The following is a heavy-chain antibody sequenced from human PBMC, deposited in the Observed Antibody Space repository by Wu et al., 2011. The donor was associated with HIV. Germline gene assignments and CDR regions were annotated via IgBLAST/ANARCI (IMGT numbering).Heavy chain of an antibody. Sequence: QVQLVQSGAEVKKPGASVKVSCRASGYTFTSYYMHWARQAPGQGLEWMGIINPSGGSTSYAQKFQGRVTMTRDTSTSTVYMELSSLRSEDTAVYYCARGGLIYYYGSGSYYNDWFDPWGQGTLVTVSS. CDR1: GYTFTSYY. CDR2: INPSGGST. J-gene: IGHJ5*02. D-gene: IGHD3-10*01. CDR3: ARGGLIYYYGSGSYYNDWFDP. V-gene: IGHV1-46*01.